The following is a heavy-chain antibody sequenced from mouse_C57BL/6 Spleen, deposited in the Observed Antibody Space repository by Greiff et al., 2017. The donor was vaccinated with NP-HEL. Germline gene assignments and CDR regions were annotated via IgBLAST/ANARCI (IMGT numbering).Heavy chain of an antibody. CDR2: ISSGSSTI. V-gene: IGHV5-17*01. J-gene: IGHJ2*01. CDR3: AKGYYYGSSSLDY. D-gene: IGHD1-1*01. Sequence: EVQLVESGGGLVKPGGSLKLSCAASGFTFSDYGMHWVRQAPEKGLEWVAYISSGSSTIYYADTVKGRFTISRDNAKNTLFLQMTSLRSEDTAMYYCAKGYYYGSSSLDYWGQGTTLTVSS. CDR1: GFTFSDYG.